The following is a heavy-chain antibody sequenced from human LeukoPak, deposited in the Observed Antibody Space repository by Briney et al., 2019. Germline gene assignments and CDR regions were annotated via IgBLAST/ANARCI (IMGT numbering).Heavy chain of an antibody. Sequence: GGSLRLSCAASGFTFSNAWMSWVRQAPGKGLEWVGRIKSKTDGGTTDYAAPVKGRFTISRDDSKNTLYLQMNSLKTEDTAVYYCTTDPAAGQQLVHYDAFDIWGQGTMVTVSS. V-gene: IGHV3-15*01. CDR2: IKSKTDGGTT. CDR3: TTDPAAGQQLVHYDAFDI. J-gene: IGHJ3*02. CDR1: GFTFSNAW. D-gene: IGHD6-13*01.